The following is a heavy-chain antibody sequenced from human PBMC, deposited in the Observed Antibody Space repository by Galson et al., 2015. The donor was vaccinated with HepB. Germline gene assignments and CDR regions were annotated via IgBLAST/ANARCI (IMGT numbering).Heavy chain of an antibody. V-gene: IGHV3-48*04. CDR2: ISSSSSTI. CDR3: ARDATYSYGLVDY. CDR1: GFTFSSYS. Sequence: SLRLSCAASGFTFSSYSMNWVRQAPGKGLEWVSYISSSSSTIYYADSVKGRFTISRDNAKNSLYLQMNSLRAEDTAVYYCARDATYSYGLVDYWGQGTLVTVSS. D-gene: IGHD5-18*01. J-gene: IGHJ4*02.